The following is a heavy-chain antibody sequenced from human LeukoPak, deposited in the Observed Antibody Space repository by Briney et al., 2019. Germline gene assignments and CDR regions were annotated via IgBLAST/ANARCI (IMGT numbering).Heavy chain of an antibody. J-gene: IGHJ5*02. CDR3: AKTIAARPSWFDP. D-gene: IGHD6-6*01. V-gene: IGHV3-23*01. Sequence: GGSLRPSCAASGFTFSSYAMSWVRQAPGRGLEWVSAISGSGGSTYYADSVKGRFTISRDNSKNTLYLQMNSLRAEDTAVYYCAKTIAARPSWFDPWGQGTLVTVSS. CDR2: ISGSGGST. CDR1: GFTFSSYA.